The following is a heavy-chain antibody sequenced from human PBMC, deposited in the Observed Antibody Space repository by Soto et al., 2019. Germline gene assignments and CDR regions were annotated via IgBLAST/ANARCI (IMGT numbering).Heavy chain of an antibody. D-gene: IGHD3-10*01. Sequence: GASVKVSCKASGGTFSSYAISWVRQAPGRGLEWMGGFNPIFETANYAQKFQGRVTITADESTNTAYMELSSLRSEDTAVYYCTRGITLIRGVIPPGYYYGMDVWGQGTTVTVSS. CDR3: TRGITLIRGVIPPGYYYGMDV. CDR2: FNPIFETA. V-gene: IGHV1-69*13. CDR1: GGTFSSYA. J-gene: IGHJ6*02.